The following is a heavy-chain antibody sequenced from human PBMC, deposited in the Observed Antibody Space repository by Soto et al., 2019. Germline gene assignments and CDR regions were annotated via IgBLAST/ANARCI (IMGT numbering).Heavy chain of an antibody. J-gene: IGHJ6*02. CDR2: INPNSGGT. D-gene: IGHD5-18*01. V-gene: IGHV1-2*02. CDR3: AREGIRGWHYYYGMDV. CDR1: GYTFTGYY. Sequence: QVQLVQSGAEVKKPGASVKVSCKASGYTFTGYYMHWVRQAPGQGLEWMGWINPNSGGTNYAQKFQGRVTMTRDTSISTACMELSRLRSDDTAVYYCAREGIRGWHYYYGMDVWGQGTTVTVSS.